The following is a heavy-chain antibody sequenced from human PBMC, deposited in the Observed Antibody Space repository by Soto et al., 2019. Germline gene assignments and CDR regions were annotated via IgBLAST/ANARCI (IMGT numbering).Heavy chain of an antibody. CDR2: FDPEDGET. CDR1: GYTLTELS. D-gene: IGHD1-1*01. V-gene: IGHV1-24*01. J-gene: IGHJ4*02. Sequence: ASVKVSCEVSGYTLTELSMHWVRQAPGKGLEWMGGFDPEDGETIYAQKFQGRVTMTEDTSTDTAYMELSSLRSEDTAVYYCAKVTEQHAGKYFDYWGQGTLVTVSS. CDR3: AKVTEQHAGKYFDY.